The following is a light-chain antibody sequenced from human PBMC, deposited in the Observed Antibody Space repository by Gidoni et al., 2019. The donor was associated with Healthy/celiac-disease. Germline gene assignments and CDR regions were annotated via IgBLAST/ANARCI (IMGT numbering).Light chain of an antibody. CDR1: SSDVGGYNY. CDR2: DVS. CDR3: CSYAGSVVV. V-gene: IGLV2-11*01. Sequence: QSALTQPRSVFGSPGQSVPISCTGTSSDVGGYNYVSWYQQHPGKAPKLMIYDVSKRPSGVPDRFSGSKSGNTASLTISGLQAEDEADYYCCSYAGSVVVFGGGTKLTVL. J-gene: IGLJ2*01.